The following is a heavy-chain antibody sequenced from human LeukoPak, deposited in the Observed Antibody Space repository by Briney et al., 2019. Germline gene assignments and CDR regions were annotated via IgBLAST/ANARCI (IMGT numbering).Heavy chain of an antibody. CDR3: ARSYYYYYMDV. CDR2: ISTSSNYI. V-gene: IGHV3-21*01. CDR1: GFTFSSYN. J-gene: IGHJ6*03. Sequence: PGGSLRLSCAASGFTFSSYNMDWVRQAPGKGLEWVSSISTSSNYIYYADSLKGRFTVSRDNAKNSLYLQMNSLRAEDTAVYYCARSYYYYYMDVWGKGTTVTVSS.